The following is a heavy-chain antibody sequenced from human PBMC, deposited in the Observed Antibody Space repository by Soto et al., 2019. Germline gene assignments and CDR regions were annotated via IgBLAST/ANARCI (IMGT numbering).Heavy chain of an antibody. V-gene: IGHV3-33*01. CDR1: GFTFSSYG. CDR3: ARVTQTYSSSWYDPMDV. D-gene: IGHD6-13*01. Sequence: QVQLVESGGGVVQPGRSLRLSCAASGFTFSSYGMHWVRQAPGKGLERVAVIRYDGSNKYYADSVKDRFTISRDNSKNTLYLQINSLRAEDTAVYYCARVTQTYSSSWYDPMDVWGQGSTVTVSS. J-gene: IGHJ6*02. CDR2: IRYDGSNK.